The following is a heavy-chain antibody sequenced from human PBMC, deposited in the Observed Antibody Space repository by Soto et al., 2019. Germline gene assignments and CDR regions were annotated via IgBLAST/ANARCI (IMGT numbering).Heavy chain of an antibody. CDR3: ARQRRSGSYLLNSGLFDP. D-gene: IGHD1-26*01. V-gene: IGHV4-39*01. CDR1: GGSISSSSYY. Sequence: SETLSLTCTVSGGSISSSSYYWGWIRQPPGKGLEWIGSIYYSGSTYYNPSLKSRVTISVDTSKNQFSLKLSSVTAADTAVYYCARQRRSGSYLLNSGLFDPWGQGTLVTVSS. CDR2: IYYSGST. J-gene: IGHJ5*02.